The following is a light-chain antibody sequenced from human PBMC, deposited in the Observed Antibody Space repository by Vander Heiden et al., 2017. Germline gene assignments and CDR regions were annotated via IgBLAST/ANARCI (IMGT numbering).Light chain of an antibody. CDR2: DAS. CDR1: QDISNY. J-gene: IGKJ2*03. CDR3: QQYDNLPYS. V-gene: IGKV1-33*01. Sequence: DIQMTQSPSSLSASVGDRVTITCQASQDISNYLNWYKQKPGKAPKRLINDASDLEAGVPSRFSGSGSGTDFTCTISSLQPEDIATYYCQQYDNLPYSFGQETKLEIK.